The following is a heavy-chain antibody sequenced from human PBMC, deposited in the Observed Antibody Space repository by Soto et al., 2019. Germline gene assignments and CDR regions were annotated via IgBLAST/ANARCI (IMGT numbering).Heavy chain of an antibody. CDR1: GGSISSGYYY. CDR3: ATESGSTYGYFDY. CDR2: ISNSGST. V-gene: IGHV4-30-4*01. D-gene: IGHD4-17*01. J-gene: IGHJ4*02. Sequence: SETLSLTCSVSGGSISSGYYYWSWIRQSPGKGLEWIGYISNSGSTGYNPSLKTRLSMSVDRSKNQFTLRLTSVTAADTAVYFCATESGSTYGYFDYWGQGTQVTVSS.